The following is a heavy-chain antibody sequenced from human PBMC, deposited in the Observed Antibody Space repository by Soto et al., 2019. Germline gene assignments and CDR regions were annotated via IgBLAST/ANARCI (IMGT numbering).Heavy chain of an antibody. D-gene: IGHD4-4*01. CDR2: IIPILGIA. Sequence: QVQLVQSGAEVKKPGSSVKVSCKASGGTFSSYTISWVRQAPGQGLEWMGRIIPILGIANYAQKFQGRVTITADKSTSTAYMELSRLRSEDTAVYYCAREDYSPNWFYPWGQGTLVTVSS. J-gene: IGHJ5*02. CDR3: AREDYSPNWFYP. V-gene: IGHV1-69*08. CDR1: GGTFSSYT.